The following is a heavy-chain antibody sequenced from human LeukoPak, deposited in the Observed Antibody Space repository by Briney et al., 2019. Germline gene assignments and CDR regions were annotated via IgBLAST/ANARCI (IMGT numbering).Heavy chain of an antibody. CDR2: ISSSGSTI. CDR1: GFTFSDYY. D-gene: IGHD2-2*01. J-gene: IGHJ6*02. V-gene: IGHV3-11*01. Sequence: GGSLRLSCAASGFTFSDYYMSWIRQAPGKGLEWVSHISSSGSTIYYADSVKGRFTISRDNAKNSLYLQMNSLRAEDTAVYYCAREVVVVPAAMNYYYYYGMDVWGQGTTVTVSS. CDR3: AREVVVVPAAMNYYYYYGMDV.